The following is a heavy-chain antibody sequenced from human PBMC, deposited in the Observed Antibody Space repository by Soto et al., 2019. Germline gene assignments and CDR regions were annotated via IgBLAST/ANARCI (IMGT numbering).Heavy chain of an antibody. V-gene: IGHV3-66*01. CDR2: IYTAGSA. J-gene: IGHJ6*04. D-gene: IGHD1-26*01. CDR1: GFTVSNYH. CDR3: VRDRGSPDSFYS. Sequence: GGSLRLSCAASGFTVSNYHMNWVRRAPGKGLEWVSVIYTAGSADFADSVKGRFSISRDDAKNTLYLQMNSLRSEDTAVYYCVRDRGSPDSFYSWGKGTKVTVSS.